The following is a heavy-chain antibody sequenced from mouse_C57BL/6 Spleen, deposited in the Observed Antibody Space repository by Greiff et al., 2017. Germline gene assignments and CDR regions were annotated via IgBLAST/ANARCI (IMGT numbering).Heavy chain of an antibody. V-gene: IGHV1-15*01. CDR2: IDPETGGT. Sequence: QVQLQQSGAELVRPGASVTLSCKASGYTFTDYEMHWVKQTPVHGLEWIGAIDPETGGTAYNQKFKGKAILTADKSSSTAYMELRSLTSEDSAVYYCTRCDYDGDYAMDYWGQGTSGTVSS. CDR3: TRCDYDGDYAMDY. J-gene: IGHJ4*01. CDR1: GYTFTDYE. D-gene: IGHD2-4*01.